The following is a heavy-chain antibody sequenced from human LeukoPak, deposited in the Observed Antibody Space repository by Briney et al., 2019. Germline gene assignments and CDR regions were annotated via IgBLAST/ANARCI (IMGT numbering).Heavy chain of an antibody. Sequence: PSETLSLTCTVSGGSISSGGYYWSWIRQPPGKGLEWIGYIYHSGSTYYNPSLKSRVTISVDRSKNQFSLKLSSVTAADTAVYYCARDSQYSSSSEDAFDIWGQGTMVTVSS. V-gene: IGHV4-30-2*01. CDR1: GGSISSGGYY. CDR2: IYHSGST. J-gene: IGHJ3*02. CDR3: ARDSQYSSSSEDAFDI. D-gene: IGHD6-6*01.